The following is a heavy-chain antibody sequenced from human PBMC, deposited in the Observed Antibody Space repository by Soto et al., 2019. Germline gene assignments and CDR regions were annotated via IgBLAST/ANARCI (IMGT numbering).Heavy chain of an antibody. J-gene: IGHJ6*02. CDR3: ARDGLAAAGKGGPHVGYHYYRLDV. Sequence: SETLSLTCTVSGGSISSYYWSWIRQPPGKGLEWIGYIYYSGSTNYNPSLKSRVTISVDTSKNQFSLKLSSVTAADTAVYYCARDGLAAAGKGGPHVGYHYYRLDVWGQGTTVTVSS. CDR1: GGSISSYY. D-gene: IGHD6-13*01. V-gene: IGHV4-59*01. CDR2: IYYSGST.